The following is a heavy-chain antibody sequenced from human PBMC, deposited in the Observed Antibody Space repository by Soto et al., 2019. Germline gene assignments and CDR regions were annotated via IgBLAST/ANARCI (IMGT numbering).Heavy chain of an antibody. D-gene: IGHD2-15*01. J-gene: IGHJ4*02. CDR1: GGSISSSSYY. CDR2: IYYSGST. Sequence: ETLSLTCTVSGGSISSSSYYWGWIRQPPGKGLEWIGSIYYSGSTYYNPSLKSRVTISVDTSKNQFSLKLSSVTAADTAVYYCARLSIVVVDYWGQGTLVTVSS. V-gene: IGHV4-39*01. CDR3: ARLSIVVVDY.